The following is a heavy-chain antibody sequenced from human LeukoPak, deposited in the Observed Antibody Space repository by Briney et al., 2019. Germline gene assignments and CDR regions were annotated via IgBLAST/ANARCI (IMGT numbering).Heavy chain of an antibody. Sequence: GGSLRLSCAASGFTFSSYAMSWVRQAPGKGLEWVSGISGSGTSTYYADSVRGRFTISRDNSKNTMSLQMNSLRAEDTALYYCARGKGIAVSSFDSWGQGTLVTVSS. CDR2: ISGSGTST. CDR1: GFTFSSYA. CDR3: ARGKGIAVSSFDS. D-gene: IGHD6-19*01. J-gene: IGHJ4*02. V-gene: IGHV3-23*01.